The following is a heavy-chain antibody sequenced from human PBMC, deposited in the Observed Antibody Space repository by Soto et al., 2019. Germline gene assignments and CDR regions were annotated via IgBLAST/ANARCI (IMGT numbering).Heavy chain of an antibody. CDR3: ARGGIPPSGYGIAYAMDV. D-gene: IGHD1-26*01. CDR2: IYYSGST. CDR1: GVSISGSRYY. V-gene: IGHV4-39*01. J-gene: IGHJ6*02. Sequence: SETLSLTCTVSGVSISGSRYYWGWVRQPPGRGLEWIGNIYYSGSTYYTPALKSRVTLSVDTSKNQFSLNLNSVTAADTAVYYCARGGIPPSGYGIAYAMDVWGQGTTVTVSS.